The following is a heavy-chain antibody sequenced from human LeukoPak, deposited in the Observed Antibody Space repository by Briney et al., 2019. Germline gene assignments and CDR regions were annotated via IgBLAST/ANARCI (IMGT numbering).Heavy chain of an antibody. CDR3: ALGGTSVVVAATGNY. J-gene: IGHJ4*02. V-gene: IGHV3-48*04. CDR2: ISSSSSTI. CDR1: GFTFSSYS. D-gene: IGHD2-15*01. Sequence: GGSLRLSCAASGFTFSSYSMNWVRQAPGKGLEWLSYISSSSSTIYYADSVKGRFTISRDNAKNSLYLQMNSLRAEDTAVYYCALGGTSVVVAATGNYWGQGTLVTVSS.